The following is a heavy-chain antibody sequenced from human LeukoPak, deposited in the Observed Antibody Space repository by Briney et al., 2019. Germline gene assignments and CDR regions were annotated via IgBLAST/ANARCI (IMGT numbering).Heavy chain of an antibody. CDR3: ARPVPSRLGWFDP. CDR2: IYYSGST. CDR1: GGSFSGYY. V-gene: IGHV4-34*01. J-gene: IGHJ5*02. D-gene: IGHD1-1*01. Sequence: SETLSLTCAVYGGSFSGYYWSWIRQPPGKGLERIGTIYYSGSTYYNPSLKSRVTISVDTSKNQFSLKLTSVTAADTAVYYCARPVPSRLGWFDPWGQGTLVTVSS.